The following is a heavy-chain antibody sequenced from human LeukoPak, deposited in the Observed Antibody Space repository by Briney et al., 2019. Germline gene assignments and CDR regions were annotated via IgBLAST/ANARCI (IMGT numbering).Heavy chain of an antibody. CDR3: ATGGTAGRDAYYYYYGMDV. D-gene: IGHD6-13*01. V-gene: IGHV1-24*01. CDR1: GYTLTELS. CDR2: FDPEDGET. J-gene: IGHJ6*02. Sequence: ASVKVSYKVSGYTLTELSMHWVRQAPGKGLEWMGGFDPEDGETIYAQKFQGRVTMTEDTSTDTAYMELSSLRSEDTAVYYCATGGTAGRDAYYYYYGMDVWGQGTTVTVSS.